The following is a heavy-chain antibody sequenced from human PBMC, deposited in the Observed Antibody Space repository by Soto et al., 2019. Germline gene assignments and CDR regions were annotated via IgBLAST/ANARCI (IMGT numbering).Heavy chain of an antibody. D-gene: IGHD6-19*01. CDR1: GGTFSSYA. CDR2: LVPVFGTA. CDR3: ARSAGVFDY. V-gene: IGHV1-69*06. Sequence: QVQLVQSGAEVKKPGSSVNVSCKASGGTFSSYAISWVRQAPGQGLEWMGGLVPVFGTANYAQKFQDSITITADNSTSTSYMELSSLRSADTADYYCARSAGVFDYWGQGTLATVSS. J-gene: IGHJ4*02.